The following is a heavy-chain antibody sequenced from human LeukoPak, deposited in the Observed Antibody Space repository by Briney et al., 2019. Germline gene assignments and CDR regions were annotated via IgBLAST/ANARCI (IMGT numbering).Heavy chain of an antibody. CDR1: GGSISSYY. CDR2: IYYSGST. D-gene: IGHD2-15*01. J-gene: IGHJ5*02. Sequence: SETLSLTCTVSGGSISSYYWSWIRQPPGKGLEWIGYIYYSGSTNYNPSLKSRVTISVDTSKNQFSLKLSSVTAADTAVYYCASRYYSPEPCDPWGQGTLVTVSS. V-gene: IGHV4-59*01. CDR3: ASRYYSPEPCDP.